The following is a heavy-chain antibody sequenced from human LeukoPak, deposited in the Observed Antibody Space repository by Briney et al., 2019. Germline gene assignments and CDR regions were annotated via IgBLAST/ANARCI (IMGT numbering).Heavy chain of an antibody. CDR3: ARGGYDYGDPNWFDP. V-gene: IGHV3-74*01. J-gene: IGHJ5*02. D-gene: IGHD4-17*01. CDR2: INSDGSST. CDR1: GFTFSSYW. Sequence: GRSLRLSCAASGFTFSSYWMHWVRQAPGKGLVWASRINSDGSSTSYADSVKGRFTISRDNAKNTLYLQLNSLRAEDTAVYYCARGGYDYGDPNWFDPWGQRTLVTVSS.